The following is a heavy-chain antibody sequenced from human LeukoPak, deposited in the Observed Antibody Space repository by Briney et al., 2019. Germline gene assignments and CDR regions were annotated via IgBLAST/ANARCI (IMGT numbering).Heavy chain of an antibody. CDR1: GFTFDDYG. CDR2: INWNGGST. Sequence: GGSLRLSCAASGFTFDDYGMSWVRQAPGKGLEWVSGINWNGGSTGYADPVKGRFTISRDNAKNSLYLQMNSLRAEDTALYYCAGGITMTTQGAFDIWGQGTMVTVSS. J-gene: IGHJ3*02. D-gene: IGHD3-22*01. CDR3: AGGITMTTQGAFDI. V-gene: IGHV3-20*04.